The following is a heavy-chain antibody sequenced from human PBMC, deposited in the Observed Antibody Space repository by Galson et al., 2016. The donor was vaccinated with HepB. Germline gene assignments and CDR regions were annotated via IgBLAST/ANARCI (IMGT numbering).Heavy chain of an antibody. J-gene: IGHJ4*02. CDR1: GYSFTSYW. CDR3: ASQIRCTTTTCDPLQGFNF. V-gene: IGHV5-51*01. CDR2: TYPGDSET. Sequence: QSGAEVKKPGESLKISCNCSGYSFTSYWIGWVRQVPGEGLEWVGHTYPGDSETRYARSFEGHVTISADNSISTAYLQWTSLKASDTARYYCASQIRCTTTTCDPLQGFNFWGQGTLVTVSS. D-gene: IGHD2-2*01.